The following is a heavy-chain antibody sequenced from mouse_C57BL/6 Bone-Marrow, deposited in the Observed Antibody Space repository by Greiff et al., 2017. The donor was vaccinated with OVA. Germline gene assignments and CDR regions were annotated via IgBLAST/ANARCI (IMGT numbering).Heavy chain of an antibody. J-gene: IGHJ3*01. D-gene: IGHD1-1*01. CDR3: ARPGDYGSRTWFAY. CDR1: GIDFSRYW. V-gene: IGHV4-1*01. CDR2: INPDSSTI. Sequence: ASGIDFSRYWMSWVRRAPGKGLEWIGEINPDSSTINYAPSLKDKFIISRDNAKNTLYLQMSKVRSEDTALYYCARPGDYGSRTWFAYWGQGTLVTVSA.